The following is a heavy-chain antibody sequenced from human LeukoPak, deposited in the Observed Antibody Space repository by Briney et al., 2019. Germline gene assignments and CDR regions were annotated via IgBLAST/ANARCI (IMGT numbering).Heavy chain of an antibody. D-gene: IGHD3-3*01. J-gene: IGHJ6*03. Sequence: ASVKDSCKASGYTFTSYGISWVRQAPGQGLEWMGWISAYNGNTNYAQTLQGGVTMTTDTYPSTAYMALRSLRNHETAVYYFARQRTNYCYYYYMDVWGKGTTVTVSS. CDR2: ISAYNGNT. CDR1: GYTFTSYG. CDR3: ARQRTNYCYYYYMDV. V-gene: IGHV1-18*01.